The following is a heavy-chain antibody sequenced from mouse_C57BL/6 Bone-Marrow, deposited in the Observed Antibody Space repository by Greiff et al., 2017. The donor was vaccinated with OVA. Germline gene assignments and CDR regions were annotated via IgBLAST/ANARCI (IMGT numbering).Heavy chain of an antibody. Sequence: VHVKQSGPVLVKPGASVKMSCKASGYTFTDYYMNWVKQSHGKSLEWIGVINPYNGGTSYNQKFKGKATLTVDKSSSTAYMELNSLTSEDSAVYYCARSHPYCSSDYWGQGTTLTVSS. J-gene: IGHJ2*01. V-gene: IGHV1-19*01. CDR1: GYTFTDYY. CDR3: ARSHPYCSSDY. D-gene: IGHD1-1*01. CDR2: INPYNGGT.